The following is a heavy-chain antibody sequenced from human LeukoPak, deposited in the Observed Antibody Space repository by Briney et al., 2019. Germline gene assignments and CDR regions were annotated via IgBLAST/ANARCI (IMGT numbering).Heavy chain of an antibody. Sequence: GRSLRLSCAASGFTFSSYAMHWVRQAPGKGLEWVAVISYDGSNKYYADSVKGRFTISRDNSKNTLYLQMNSLRAEDTAVYYCASDLAVYDSSGYTDAFDIWGQGTMVTVSS. CDR2: ISYDGSNK. D-gene: IGHD3-22*01. V-gene: IGHV3-30*04. CDR3: ASDLAVYDSSGYTDAFDI. J-gene: IGHJ3*02. CDR1: GFTFSSYA.